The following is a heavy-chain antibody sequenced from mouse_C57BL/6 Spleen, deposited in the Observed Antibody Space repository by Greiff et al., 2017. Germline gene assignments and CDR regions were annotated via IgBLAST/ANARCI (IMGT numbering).Heavy chain of an antibody. Sequence: EVKLMESGGGLVKPGGSLKLSCAASGFTFSDYGMHWVRQAPEKGLEWVAYISSGSSTIYYADTVKGRFTISRDNAKNTLFLQMTSLRSEDTAVYYGARGGHGSSSFAYWGQGTLVTVSA. CDR3: ARGGHGSSSFAY. D-gene: IGHD1-1*01. CDR1: GFTFSDYG. V-gene: IGHV5-17*01. J-gene: IGHJ3*01. CDR2: ISSGSSTI.